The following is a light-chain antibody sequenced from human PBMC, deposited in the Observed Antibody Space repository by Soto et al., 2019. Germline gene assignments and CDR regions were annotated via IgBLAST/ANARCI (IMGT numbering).Light chain of an antibody. V-gene: IGLV2-8*01. Sequence: QSVLTQPPSASGSPGQSVTISCTVTGSDVGGYNYVSWYQHHPGKAHKLMLYEVSTRPSGVPDRFSGSKSGKTASLTVSGLQAEDEADYYCSSYAGSNIYVVFGGGTKLTVL. CDR2: EVS. CDR1: GSDVGGYNY. CDR3: SSYAGSNIYVV. J-gene: IGLJ2*01.